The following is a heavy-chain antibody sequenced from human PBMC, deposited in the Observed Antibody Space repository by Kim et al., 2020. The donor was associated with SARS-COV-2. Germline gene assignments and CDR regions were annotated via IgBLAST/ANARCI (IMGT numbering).Heavy chain of an antibody. CDR3: ARDLPFDDYGDSVSCSLDY. CDR1: GFTFSSYG. J-gene: IGHJ4*02. CDR2: IWYDGSNK. D-gene: IGHD4-17*01. Sequence: GGSLRLSCAASGFTFSSYGMHWVRQAPGKGLEWVAVIWYDGSNKYYADSVKGRFTISRDNSKNTLYLQMNSLRAEDTAVYYCARDLPFDDYGDSVSCSLDYWGQGPLVTVSS. V-gene: IGHV3-33*01.